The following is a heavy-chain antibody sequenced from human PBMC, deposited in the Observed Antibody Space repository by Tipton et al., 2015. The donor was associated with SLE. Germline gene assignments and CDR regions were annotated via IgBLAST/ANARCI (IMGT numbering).Heavy chain of an antibody. V-gene: IGHV3-9*01. CDR2: IMWNSGRI. D-gene: IGHD1-14*01. CDR3: VESLIPALYYYAVDV. Sequence: SGVTIFEHAIHWVRQVPGKGLEGVSGIMWNSGRIGYADSVKGRFTISRDNSNDSLFLDMNSLRAEDTSVYYCVESLIPALYYYAVDVWGRGTTVAVSS. J-gene: IGHJ6*02. CDR1: GVTIFEHA.